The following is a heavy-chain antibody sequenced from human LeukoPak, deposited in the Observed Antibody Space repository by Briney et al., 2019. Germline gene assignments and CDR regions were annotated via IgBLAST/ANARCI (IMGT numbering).Heavy chain of an antibody. V-gene: IGHV3-64*01. Sequence: QPGGSLRLSFAASRXTFSSYAMHWVRQAPGKALEYIIAISSNGGSTYYANSVKGRFTISRDNSKNTLYLQMGSLRAEDMAVYYCVRGVLARGSSGWYFDYWGQGTLVTVSS. J-gene: IGHJ4*02. CDR3: VRGVLARGSSGWYFDY. D-gene: IGHD6-19*01. CDR2: ISSNGGST. CDR1: RXTFSSYA.